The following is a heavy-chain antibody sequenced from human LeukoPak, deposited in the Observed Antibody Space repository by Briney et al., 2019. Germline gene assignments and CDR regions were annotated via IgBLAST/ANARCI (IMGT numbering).Heavy chain of an antibody. Sequence: GGSLRLSCVVSGDTSSRDWMNWVRQAPGKGLEWVANINQDGSEKNYVDSVKGRFTISRDNAKNSLFLQMSSLRVEDTAVYYCASGGYWGQGTLVTVSS. CDR3: ASGGY. CDR2: INQDGSEK. J-gene: IGHJ4*02. CDR1: GDTSSRDW. V-gene: IGHV3-7*05.